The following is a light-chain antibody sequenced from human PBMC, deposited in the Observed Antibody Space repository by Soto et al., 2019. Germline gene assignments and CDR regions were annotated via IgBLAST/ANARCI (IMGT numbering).Light chain of an antibody. CDR3: SSYTSSSTYV. CDR1: SDDVGGYNY. CDR2: DVS. Sequence: QSVLTQPASVSGSPGQSITITCTGTSDDVGGYNYVSWYQQHPGKAPKLMIYDVSNRPSGVSNRFSGSKSGNTASLTISWLQAEDEADYYCSSYTSSSTYVFGTGTKVAV. V-gene: IGLV2-14*01. J-gene: IGLJ1*01.